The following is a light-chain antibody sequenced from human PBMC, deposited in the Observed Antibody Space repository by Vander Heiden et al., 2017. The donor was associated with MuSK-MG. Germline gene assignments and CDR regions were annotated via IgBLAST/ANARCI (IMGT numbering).Light chain of an antibody. CDR3: LLYMGSGLYV. V-gene: IGLV8-61*01. CDR2: STN. CDR1: SGSVSTNYY. Sequence: QTVVPQEPSFSVSPGGTVTLTCGLSSGSVSTNYYPSWYQQTPGQAPRSLIYSTNTRSSGVPDRFSGSILGNKAALTITGAQADDESDYYCLLYMGSGLYVFGAGTKVTVV. J-gene: IGLJ1*01.